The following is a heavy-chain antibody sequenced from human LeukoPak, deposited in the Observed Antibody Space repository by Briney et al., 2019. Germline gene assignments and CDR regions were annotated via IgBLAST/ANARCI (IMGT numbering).Heavy chain of an antibody. CDR2: ISGSGSTT. CDR3: AKDKYSSGWYFFDY. D-gene: IGHD6-19*01. Sequence: QPGGSLRLSCAASGFTFSNYAMTWVRQAPGKGLEWVSAISGSGSTTYYGDSVKGRFTISRDNSKSTLYLQMNSLRAEDTAVYYCAKDKYSSGWYFFDYWGQGSLVTVSS. V-gene: IGHV3-23*01. CDR1: GFTFSNYA. J-gene: IGHJ4*02.